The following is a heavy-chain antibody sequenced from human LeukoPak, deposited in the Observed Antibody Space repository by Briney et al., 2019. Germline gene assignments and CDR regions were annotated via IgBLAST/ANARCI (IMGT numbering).Heavy chain of an antibody. CDR2: IRQDGGDT. D-gene: IGHD3-10*01. CDR1: GFTFSSYW. J-gene: IGHJ3*02. V-gene: IGHV3-7*01. CDR3: XTSRAYASEI. Sequence: GGSLRLSCAASGFTFSSYWMSWVRQAPGKGLEWVAYIRQDGGDTYYLDSVKGRFTVSRDNAKNSLYLQMSSLRVEDTAVYYCXTSRAYASEIWGQGTLLTVSS.